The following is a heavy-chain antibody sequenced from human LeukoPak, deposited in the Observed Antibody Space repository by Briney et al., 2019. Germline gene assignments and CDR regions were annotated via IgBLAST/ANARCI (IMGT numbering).Heavy chain of an antibody. Sequence: GGSLRLSCAASGFTFSSYAMSWVRQAPGKGLEWVSGISGGGGTTFYADSAKGRFTISRDNSKNTLYLQMNSLRVKDTAVYYCANANSEYITVDYWGQGTLVTVSS. J-gene: IGHJ4*02. CDR1: GFTFSSYA. V-gene: IGHV3-23*01. CDR3: ANANSEYITVDY. CDR2: ISGGGGTT. D-gene: IGHD5-18*01.